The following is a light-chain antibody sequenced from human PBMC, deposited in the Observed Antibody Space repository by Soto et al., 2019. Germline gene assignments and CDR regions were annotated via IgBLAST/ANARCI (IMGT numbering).Light chain of an antibody. CDR1: QSVGSA. CDR2: GAS. V-gene: IGKV3-15*01. Sequence: EIVMTQSPATLSVSPGETATLSCRASQSVGSAVAWYQHKPGQAPRLLIVGASIRATGVPGRFSGGGSGTEFTLTISSLQSEEFAVYYCQQYKNWPPLTFGGGTTVEIK. J-gene: IGKJ4*01. CDR3: QQYKNWPPLT.